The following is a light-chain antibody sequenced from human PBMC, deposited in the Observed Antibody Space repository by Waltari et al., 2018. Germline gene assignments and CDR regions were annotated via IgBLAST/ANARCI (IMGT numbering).Light chain of an antibody. CDR2: LNSDGSY. V-gene: IGLV4-69*02. CDR3: QTWGTGIFWT. J-gene: IGLJ2*01. CDR1: SAHNHFD. Sequence: QVSLTQSPSASASLGASVKITRPLNSAHNHFDIAWHQPQPEKGPRFLMTLNSDGSYIKGDGIPDRISGSSSGAERYLIISSLQFEDEADYYCQTWGTGIFWTFGGGTKLTVL.